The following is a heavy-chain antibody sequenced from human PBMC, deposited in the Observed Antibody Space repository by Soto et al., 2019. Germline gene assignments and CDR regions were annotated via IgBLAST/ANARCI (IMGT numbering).Heavy chain of an antibody. V-gene: IGHV3-74*01. CDR1: RFTFSNYW. CDR2: IDTDGSIT. CDR3: VRPLLYYDSPDF. Sequence: GGSLRLSCEACRFTFSNYWMHWVRQVPGKELMWVSRIDTDGSITNYADYVQGRFTISRDNSKNTLYLQMNSLRAEDTAVYYCVRPLLYYDSPDFWGQGTMVTVSS. D-gene: IGHD3-3*01. J-gene: IGHJ4*02.